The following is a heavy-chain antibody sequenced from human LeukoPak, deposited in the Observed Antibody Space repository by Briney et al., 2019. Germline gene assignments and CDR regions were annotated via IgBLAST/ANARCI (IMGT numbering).Heavy chain of an antibody. CDR3: AKDPFGSWTYYTNYFDY. J-gene: IGHJ4*02. CDR2: ISHDGNNK. D-gene: IGHD3-10*01. CDR1: GFPFSDYG. V-gene: IGHV3-30*18. Sequence: GGSLRLSCAASGFPFSDYGMYWVRQAPGKGLEWLAVISHDGNNKYYADSVKGRITISRDNSMNTLYLQMNSLRAEDTAVYYCAKDPFGSWTYYTNYFDYWGQGTLVTVSS.